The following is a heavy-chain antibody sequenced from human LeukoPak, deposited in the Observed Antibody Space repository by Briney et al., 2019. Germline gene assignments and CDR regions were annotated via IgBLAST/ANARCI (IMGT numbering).Heavy chain of an antibody. J-gene: IGHJ4*02. CDR1: GFTFDDYA. Sequence: GSLRLSCAASGFTFDDYAMHWVRQAPGKGLEWVSLISGDGGSTYYADSVKGRFTVSRDNSKNSLYVQMNSLRTEDTALYYCAKDSCSSTSCYVEYWGQGTLVTVSS. V-gene: IGHV3-43*02. CDR3: AKDSCSSTSCYVEY. CDR2: ISGDGGST. D-gene: IGHD2-2*01.